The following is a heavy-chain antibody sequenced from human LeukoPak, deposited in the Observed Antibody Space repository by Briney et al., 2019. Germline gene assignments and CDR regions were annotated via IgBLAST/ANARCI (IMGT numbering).Heavy chain of an antibody. CDR1: GFTFGDYA. J-gene: IGHJ6*02. CDR3: SKHSSSSNFYYGMDV. Sequence: PGGSLRLSCTASGFTFGDYAMNWFRQAPGKGLEWVGFIRSKAYGGTTEYAASVKGRFTISRDDSKSIAYLQMNSLKTEDTAVYYCSKHSSSSNFYYGMDVWGQGTTVTVTS. V-gene: IGHV3-49*03. CDR2: IRSKAYGGTT. D-gene: IGHD6-6*01.